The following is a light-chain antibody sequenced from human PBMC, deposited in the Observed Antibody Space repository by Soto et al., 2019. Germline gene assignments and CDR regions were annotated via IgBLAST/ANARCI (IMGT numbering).Light chain of an antibody. CDR3: YSYAGNNLYV. V-gene: IGLV2-23*01. CDR1: SSDVGSYNL. J-gene: IGLJ1*01. CDR2: EGT. Sequence: QSVLTQPASVSGSPGQSITISCTGSSSDVGSYNLVSWYQHHPGKVPKLMIYEGTKRPAGASDRFSGSKSGNTASLTISWLQAEDEANYYCYSYAGNNLYVFGTGTKVTVL.